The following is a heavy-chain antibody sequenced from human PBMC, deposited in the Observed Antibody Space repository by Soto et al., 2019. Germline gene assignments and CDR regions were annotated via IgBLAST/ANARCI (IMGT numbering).Heavy chain of an antibody. Sequence: SVKVSCKASGFTFTSSAVQWVRLARGQRLEWIGWIVVGSGNTNYAQKFQERVTITRDMSTSTAYMELSSLRSEDTAVYYCAAGGGTVTRTYNYYYYGMDVWGQGTTVTVSS. CDR3: AAGGGTVTRTYNYYYYGMDV. V-gene: IGHV1-58*01. CDR1: GFTFTSSA. D-gene: IGHD4-17*01. J-gene: IGHJ6*02. CDR2: IVVGSGNT.